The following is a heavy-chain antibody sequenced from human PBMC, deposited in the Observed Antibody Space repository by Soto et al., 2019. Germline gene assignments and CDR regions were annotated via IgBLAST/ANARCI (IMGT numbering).Heavy chain of an antibody. Sequence: QVQLQQWGAGLLKPSETLSLTCAVYGGSFSGYYWSWIRQPPGKGLEWIGEINHSGSTNYNPSLKSRVTISVDTSKNQFSLKLSAVTAADTAVYYCATRGGMGYRYGYLLKYYFDYWGQGTLVTVSS. D-gene: IGHD5-18*01. CDR2: INHSGST. V-gene: IGHV4-34*01. J-gene: IGHJ4*02. CDR1: GGSFSGYY. CDR3: ATRGGMGYRYGYLLKYYFDY.